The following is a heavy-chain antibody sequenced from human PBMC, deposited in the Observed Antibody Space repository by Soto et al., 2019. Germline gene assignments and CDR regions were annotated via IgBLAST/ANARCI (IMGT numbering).Heavy chain of an antibody. J-gene: IGHJ6*02. CDR2: IYYSGST. V-gene: IGHV4-39*01. CDR1: GGSISSSSYY. Sequence: SETLSLTCTVSGGSISSSSYYWGWIRQPPGKGLEWIGSIYYSGSTYYNPSLKSRVTISVDTSKNQFSLKLSSVTAADTAVYYCERVVRGQGMDVWGQGTTVTVSS. D-gene: IGHD3-10*01. CDR3: ERVVRGQGMDV.